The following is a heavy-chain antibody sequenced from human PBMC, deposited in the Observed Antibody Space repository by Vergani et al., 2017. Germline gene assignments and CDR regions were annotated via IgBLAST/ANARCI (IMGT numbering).Heavy chain of an antibody. CDR2: IIPIFGTA. V-gene: IGHV1-69*01. J-gene: IGHJ6*02. CDR1: GGTFSSYA. D-gene: IGHD3-3*01. CDR3: ASRDITMFGVVIISSYYYYGMDV. Sequence: QVQLVQSGAEVKKPGSSVKVSCKASGGTFSSYAISWVRQAPGQGLEWMGGIIPIFGTANYAQKFQGRVTITADESTSTAYMELSSLRSGDTAVYYCASRDITMFGVVIISSYYYYGMDVWGQGTTVTVSS.